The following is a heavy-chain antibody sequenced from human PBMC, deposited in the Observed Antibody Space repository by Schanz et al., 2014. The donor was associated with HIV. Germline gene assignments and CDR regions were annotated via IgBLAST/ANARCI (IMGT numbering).Heavy chain of an antibody. J-gene: IGHJ4*02. CDR3: AKPEYDSRGNSQSHFDY. CDR2: ISYDGVNK. Sequence: QVHLVESGGGVVQPGRSLRLSCVASGFSFDSFGMHWVRQAPGKGLEWVAVISYDGVNKHFADSVKGRFSISRDNSKNTLYLQMTTLRIDDTAVYYCAKPEYDSRGNSQSHFDYWGQGTLVTVSS. CDR1: GFSFDSFG. D-gene: IGHD3-22*01. V-gene: IGHV3-30*18.